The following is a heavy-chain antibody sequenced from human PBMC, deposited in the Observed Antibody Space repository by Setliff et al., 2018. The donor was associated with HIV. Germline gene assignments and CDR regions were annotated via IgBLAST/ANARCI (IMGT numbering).Heavy chain of an antibody. CDR3: WFGEPVGPFDI. J-gene: IGHJ3*02. D-gene: IGHD3-10*01. V-gene: IGHV1-2*04. Sequence: ASVKVSCKASGYTFTGYYMHWVRQAPGQGLEWMGWINPNSGGTNYAQKFQGWVTMTRDTSISTAYMELSRLRSDDTAVYFCWFGEPVGPFDIWGQGTRVTVSS. CDR2: INPNSGGT. CDR1: GYTFTGYY.